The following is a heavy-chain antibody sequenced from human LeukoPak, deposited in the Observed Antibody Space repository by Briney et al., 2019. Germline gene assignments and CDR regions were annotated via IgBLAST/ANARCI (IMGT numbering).Heavy chain of an antibody. Sequence: GRSLRLSCAASGFTFSSYAMSWVRQAPGKGLEWVSAISGSGGSTYYADSVKGRFTISRDNSKNTLYLQMNSLRAEDTAVYYCAKARYSGYGAFDYWGQGTLVTVSS. CDR1: GFTFSSYA. V-gene: IGHV3-23*01. CDR2: ISGSGGST. D-gene: IGHD5-12*01. CDR3: AKARYSGYGAFDY. J-gene: IGHJ4*02.